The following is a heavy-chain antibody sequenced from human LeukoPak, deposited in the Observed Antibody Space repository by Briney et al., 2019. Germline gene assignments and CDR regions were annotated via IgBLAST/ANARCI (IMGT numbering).Heavy chain of an antibody. V-gene: IGHV3-48*01. J-gene: IGHJ4*02. Sequence: GGSLRLSCAVSGFTFSSYSMNWVRQAPGKGLEWVSYISSSSGTIYYADSLKGRFTISRDNAENSLYLQMSSLRAEDTAVYHCARDATHKWELSYYFDYWGQGALVTVSS. CDR3: ARDATHKWELSYYFDY. D-gene: IGHD1-26*01. CDR2: ISSSSGTI. CDR1: GFTFSSYS.